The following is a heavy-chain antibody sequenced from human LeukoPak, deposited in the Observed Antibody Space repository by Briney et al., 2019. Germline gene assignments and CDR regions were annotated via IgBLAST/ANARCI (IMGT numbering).Heavy chain of an antibody. CDR2: IYYSGST. CDR1: GGSISSSSYY. Sequence: TSETLSLTCTVSGGSISSSSYYWGWLRQPPGKGLEWIGSIYYSGSTYYNPSLKSRVTISVDTSKNQFSLKLSSVTAADTAVYYCARPGVGATSFFDYWGQGTLVTVSS. D-gene: IGHD1-26*01. CDR3: ARPGVGATSFFDY. V-gene: IGHV4-39*01. J-gene: IGHJ4*02.